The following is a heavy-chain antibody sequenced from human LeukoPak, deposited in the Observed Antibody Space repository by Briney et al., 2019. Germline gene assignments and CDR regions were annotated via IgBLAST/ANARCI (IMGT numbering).Heavy chain of an antibody. J-gene: IGHJ6*03. CDR3: ARDNGDYGYYYYMDV. V-gene: IGHV4-38-2*02. D-gene: IGHD4-17*01. Sequence: SETLSLTCTVSGYSISSGYYWGWIRQPPGKGLEWIGSIYHSGSTYYNPSLKSRVTISVDTSKNQFSLKLSSVTAADTAAYYCARDNGDYGYYYYMDVWGKGTTVTVSS. CDR2: IYHSGST. CDR1: GYSISSGYY.